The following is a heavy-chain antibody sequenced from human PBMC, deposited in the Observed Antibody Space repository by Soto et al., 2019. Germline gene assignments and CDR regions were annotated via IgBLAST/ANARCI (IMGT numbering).Heavy chain of an antibody. CDR3: ARAGGTTVTGLWHFDS. CDR2: IWYDGTQK. CDR1: GFTFNTYS. Sequence: GGSLRLSCEASGFTFNTYSMRWFRQPPGKGLEWLAAIWYDGTQKYYADSVKCRFIISRDTSKKTLYLEMNSLRAEDTAVYYCARAGGTTVTGLWHFDSWGQGTLVTVSS. D-gene: IGHD4-17*01. V-gene: IGHV3-33*01. J-gene: IGHJ4*02.